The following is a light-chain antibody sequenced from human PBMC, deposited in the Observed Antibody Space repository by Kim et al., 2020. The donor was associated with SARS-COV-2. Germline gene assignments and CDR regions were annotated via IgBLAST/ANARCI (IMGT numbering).Light chain of an antibody. J-gene: IGLJ3*02. V-gene: IGLV3-9*01. CDR2: GDS. CDR3: QVWDSSTWV. CDR1: SIGSKD. Sequence: VRLGQTARITSGGNSIGSKDVHWNQRKPGQAPGLVIYGDSTRPSGIPGRFSGSNSGNTATLTIGRAQAGDEADYYCQVWDSSTWVFGGGTQLTVL.